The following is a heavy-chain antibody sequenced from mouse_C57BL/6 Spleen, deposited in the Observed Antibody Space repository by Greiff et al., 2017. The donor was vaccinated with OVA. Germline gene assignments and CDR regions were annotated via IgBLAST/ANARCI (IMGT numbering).Heavy chain of an antibody. V-gene: IGHV1-63*01. CDR3: ARYSNVYAMDY. D-gene: IGHD2-5*01. CDR2: IYPGGGYT. Sequence: QVQLKQSGAELVRPGTSVKMSCKASGYTFTNYWIGWAKQRPGHGLEWIGDIYPGGGYTNYNEKFKGKATLTADKSSSTAYMQFSSLTSEDSAIYYCARYSNVYAMDYWGQGTSVTVSS. J-gene: IGHJ4*01. CDR1: GYTFTNYW.